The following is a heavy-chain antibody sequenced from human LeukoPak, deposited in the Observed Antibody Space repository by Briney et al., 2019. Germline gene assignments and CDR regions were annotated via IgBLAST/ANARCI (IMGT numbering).Heavy chain of an antibody. CDR2: ITISGHTK. J-gene: IGHJ5*02. CDR3: ARGDPHADL. CDR1: GFDLNTYE. V-gene: IGHV3-48*03. Sequence: GGSLRLSCAASGFDLNTYEMNWVRQAPGKGLEWIADITISGHTKNYADSVKGQFTISRDNAGTSLYLQMNSLRVEDTGVYYCARGDPHADLWGQGTLVTVSS.